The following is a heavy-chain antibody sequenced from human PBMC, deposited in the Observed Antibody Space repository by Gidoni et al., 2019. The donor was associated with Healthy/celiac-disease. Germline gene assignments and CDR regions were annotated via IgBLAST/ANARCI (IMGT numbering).Heavy chain of an antibody. J-gene: IGHJ4*02. CDR1: GFTFSSYG. D-gene: IGHD3-22*01. CDR3: ARGLHYYDSSGYPFDY. V-gene: IGHV3-33*01. Sequence: LRLSCAASGFTFSSYGMHWVRQAPGKGLEWVAVIWYDGSNKYYADSVKGRFTISRDNSKNTLYLQMNSLRAEDTAVYYCARGLHYYDSSGYPFDYWGQGILVTVSS. CDR2: IWYDGSNK.